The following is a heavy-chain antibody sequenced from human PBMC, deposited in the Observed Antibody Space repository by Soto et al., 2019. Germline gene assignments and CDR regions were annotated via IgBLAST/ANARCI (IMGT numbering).Heavy chain of an antibody. CDR1: GYTFTSYD. J-gene: IGHJ6*02. D-gene: IGHD3-3*01. CDR2: MNPNSGNT. V-gene: IGHV1-8*01. Sequence: GASVKVSCKASGYTFTSYDINWVRQATGQGLEWMGWMNPNSGNTGYAQKFQGRVTMTRNTSISTAYMELSSLRSEDTAVYYCASTGIWSGYPFYYYYYGMDVWGQGTTVTVSS. CDR3: ASTGIWSGYPFYYYYYGMDV.